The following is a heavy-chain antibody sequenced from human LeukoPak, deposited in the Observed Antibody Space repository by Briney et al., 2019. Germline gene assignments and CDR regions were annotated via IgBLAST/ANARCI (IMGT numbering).Heavy chain of an antibody. CDR3: AGGVVPAGEVANWFDP. Sequence: PSETLSLTCTVSGGSISSYYWSWIRQPAGKGLEWIGRIYTSGSTNYNPSLKSRVTISVDRSKNQFSLKLSSVTAADTAVYYCAGGVVPAGEVANWFDPWGQGTLVTVSS. CDR2: IYTSGST. V-gene: IGHV4-4*07. J-gene: IGHJ5*02. D-gene: IGHD2-2*01. CDR1: GGSISSYY.